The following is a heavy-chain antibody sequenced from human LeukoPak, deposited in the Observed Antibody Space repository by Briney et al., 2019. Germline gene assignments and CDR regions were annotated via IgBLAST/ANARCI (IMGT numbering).Heavy chain of an antibody. J-gene: IGHJ6*03. CDR2: ISAYNGNT. D-gene: IGHD2-8*01. V-gene: IGHV1-18*01. CDR1: GYTFTSYG. CDR3: AREGGGCTNGVCYTISDYYYYMDV. Sequence: ASVKVSCKASGYTFTSYGISWVRQAPGQGLEWMGWISAYNGNTNYAQKLQGRVTMTTDTSTSTAYMELSSLRSEDTAVYYCAREGGGCTNGVCYTISDYYYYMDVWGKGTTVTVSS.